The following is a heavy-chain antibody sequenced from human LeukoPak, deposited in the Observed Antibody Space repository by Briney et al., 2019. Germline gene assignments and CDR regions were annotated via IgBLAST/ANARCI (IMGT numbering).Heavy chain of an antibody. Sequence: PGGSLRLSCAASGFTVSSNYMSWVRQAPGKGLEWVSAIYSGGSTYYADSVKGRFTISRDNSKNTLYLQMNSLRAEDTAVYYCAKDVGDFWSGYYAYYFDYWGQGTLVTVSS. J-gene: IGHJ4*02. CDR1: GFTVSSNY. V-gene: IGHV3-53*01. CDR3: AKDVGDFWSGYYAYYFDY. CDR2: IYSGGST. D-gene: IGHD3-3*01.